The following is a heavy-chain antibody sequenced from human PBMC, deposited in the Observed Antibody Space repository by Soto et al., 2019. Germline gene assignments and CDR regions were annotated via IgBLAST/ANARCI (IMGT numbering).Heavy chain of an antibody. Sequence: EVQLVESGGGLVQPGRSLRLSCAVSGFIFDDYAMHWVRQAPGKGLEWVAGITWNGGSIGYADSVQGRFIISRDNAKNSLYVQMNSLRPEDTALYYCAKESASGSYDAFDIWGQGTMVTVSS. V-gene: IGHV3-9*01. CDR1: GFIFDDYA. D-gene: IGHD3-10*01. CDR2: ITWNGGSI. CDR3: AKESASGSYDAFDI. J-gene: IGHJ3*02.